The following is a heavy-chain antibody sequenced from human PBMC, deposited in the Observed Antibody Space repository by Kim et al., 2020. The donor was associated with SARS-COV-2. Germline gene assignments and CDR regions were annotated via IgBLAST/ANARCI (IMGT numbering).Heavy chain of an antibody. V-gene: IGHV4-59*08. J-gene: IGHJ4*02. CDR1: GGSITNYY. CDR2: VFYTGGT. CDR3: ARHAGTWSYFDY. Sequence: SETLSLTCTVSGGSITNYYWSWIRQPPGKGLEWIGYVFYTGGTNYNPSLRSRVTIPVDTSKSRFSLKLTSVTAADTAVYYWARHAGTWSYFDYWGQGTLVTVSS. D-gene: IGHD6-13*01.